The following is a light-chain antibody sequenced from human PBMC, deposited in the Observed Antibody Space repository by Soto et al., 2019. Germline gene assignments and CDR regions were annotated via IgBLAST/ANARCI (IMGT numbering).Light chain of an antibody. CDR2: EVS. V-gene: IGLV2-14*01. CDR3: SSLTTSFTYV. J-gene: IGLJ1*01. CDR1: SSDVGAYNY. Sequence: QSVLTQPASVSGSPGQSVAISCTGTSSDVGAYNYVSWYQQHPGKAPKLLLSEVSNRPSGVSDRFSGSKSGNTASLTISGLQAEDEDDYYCSSLTTSFTYVFGTGTKVTVL.